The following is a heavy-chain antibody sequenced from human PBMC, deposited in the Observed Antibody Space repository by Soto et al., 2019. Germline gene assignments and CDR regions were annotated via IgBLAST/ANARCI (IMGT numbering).Heavy chain of an antibody. CDR2: IYYSGST. D-gene: IGHD3-22*01. Sequence: SETLSLTCTVSGGSISSGDYYWSWIRQPPGKGLEWIGYIYYSGSTYYNPSLKSRVTISVDTSKNQFSLKLSSVTAADTAVYYCARVYYYDSSGYYLHWFDPWGQGTLVTVSS. CDR1: GGSISSGDYY. V-gene: IGHV4-30-4*01. CDR3: ARVYYYDSSGYYLHWFDP. J-gene: IGHJ5*02.